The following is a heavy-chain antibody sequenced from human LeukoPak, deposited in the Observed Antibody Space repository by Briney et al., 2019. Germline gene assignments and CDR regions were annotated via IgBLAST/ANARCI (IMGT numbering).Heavy chain of an antibody. CDR1: GGSISTYY. D-gene: IGHD5-24*01. CDR2: IYYSGST. J-gene: IGHJ4*02. V-gene: IGHV4-59*08. CDR3: ARRYRDGYTNFDY. Sequence: PSETLSLTCTVSGGSISTYYWSWIRQPPGKGLEWIGYIYYSGSTNYNPSLKSRVTISVDTSKNQFSLKLSSVTAADTAVYYCARRYRDGYTNFDYWGQGTLVTVSS.